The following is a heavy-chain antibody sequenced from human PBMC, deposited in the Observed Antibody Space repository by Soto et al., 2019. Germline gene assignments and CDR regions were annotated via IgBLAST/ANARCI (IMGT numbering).Heavy chain of an antibody. Sequence: EVQLVESGGGLVQPGGSLKLSCAASGFTFSGSAMHWVRQASGKGLEWVGRIRSKANSYATAYAASVKGRFTISRDDSKNTAYLQMNSLKTEDTAVYYCRVYDNSGPTLGDYWSQGTLVTVSS. V-gene: IGHV3-73*02. CDR3: RVYDNSGPTLGDY. D-gene: IGHD3-22*01. CDR2: IRSKANSYAT. J-gene: IGHJ4*02. CDR1: GFTFSGSA.